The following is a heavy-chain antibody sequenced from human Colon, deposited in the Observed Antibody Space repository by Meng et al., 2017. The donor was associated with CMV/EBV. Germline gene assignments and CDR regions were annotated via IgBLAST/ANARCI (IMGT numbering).Heavy chain of an antibody. CDR1: GFNSEDHG. D-gene: IGHD2-15*01. CDR2: VNWNGRSA. CDR3: ARSHVVPCDA. Sequence: GESLKISCEFSGFNSEDHGMSWVRQAPGKGLEWVAGVNWNGRSAEYADSVKGRFTISRDTAKNSLFLQMNTLRAEDTAVYYCARSHVVPCDAWGQGTLVTVSS. V-gene: IGHV3-20*04. J-gene: IGHJ5*02.